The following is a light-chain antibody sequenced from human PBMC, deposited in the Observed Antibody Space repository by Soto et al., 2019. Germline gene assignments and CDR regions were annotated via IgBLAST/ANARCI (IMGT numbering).Light chain of an antibody. CDR1: QSVSSN. J-gene: IGKJ5*01. CDR2: GAS. V-gene: IGKV3-15*01. CDR3: QQYNSWPPYT. Sequence: EIVLTQSPGTLSLSPGERATLSCRASQSVSSNLAWYQQKPGQAPRLLIYGASTRATGTPARFSGSGSGTEFTLTISSLQSEDFAVYYCQQYNSWPPYTFGQGTRLEIK.